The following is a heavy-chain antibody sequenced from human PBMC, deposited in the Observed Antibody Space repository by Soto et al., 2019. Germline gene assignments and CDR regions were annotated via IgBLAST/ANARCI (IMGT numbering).Heavy chain of an antibody. CDR1: GGSISSSTNY. CDR2: MYYSGST. D-gene: IGHD4-17*01. V-gene: IGHV4-39*01. Sequence: SETLSLTCTVSGGSISSSTNYWAWIRQPPGKGLEWIGNMYYSGSTYYDPSLKSRVTLSVDTSKNQFSLKLSSVTAADTAVYYCARLPTVTRVDPWGQGTLVTVSS. J-gene: IGHJ5*02. CDR3: ARLPTVTRVDP.